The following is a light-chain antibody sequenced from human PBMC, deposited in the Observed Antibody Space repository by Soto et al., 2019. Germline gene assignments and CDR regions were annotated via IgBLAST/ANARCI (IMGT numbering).Light chain of an antibody. V-gene: IGKV3-20*01. Sequence: EIVLTQSPGTLSLSPGEGATLSCRASRSVSGTYLAWYQQKPGQAPRLLIYDASSRATGIPDRFSGSGSGTDFTLTISRLEPEDFAVYYCQQYRTSPELTFGGGTKVEIE. CDR1: RSVSGTY. CDR2: DAS. J-gene: IGKJ4*01. CDR3: QQYRTSPELT.